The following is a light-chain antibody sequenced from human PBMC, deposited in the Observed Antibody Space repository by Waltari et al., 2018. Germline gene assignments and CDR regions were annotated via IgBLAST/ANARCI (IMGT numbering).Light chain of an antibody. CDR2: AAS. CDR3: LQDYNYPWT. Sequence: AIQMTQSPSSLSASVGDRVTITCRASQVIRYDLGWYQQKPGKAPKLLIYAASSLQSGVPSRFSGSGSGADFTLTISSLQPEDFATYFCLQDYNYPWTFGQGTKVEIK. J-gene: IGKJ1*01. V-gene: IGKV1-6*01. CDR1: QVIRYD.